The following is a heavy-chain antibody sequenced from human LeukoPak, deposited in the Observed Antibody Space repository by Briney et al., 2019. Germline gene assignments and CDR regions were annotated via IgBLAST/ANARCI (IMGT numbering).Heavy chain of an antibody. J-gene: IGHJ4*02. CDR1: GGSISSYY. CDR3: ARGIESYGDYGY. D-gene: IGHD4-17*01. V-gene: IGHV4-59*01. CDR2: IYYSGST. Sequence: SETLSLTCTVSGGSISSYYWSWIRQPPGKGLEWIGYIYYSGSTNYNPSLKSRVTISIDTSKNQFSLKLSSLTAADTAIYYCARGIESYGDYGYWGQGILVTVSS.